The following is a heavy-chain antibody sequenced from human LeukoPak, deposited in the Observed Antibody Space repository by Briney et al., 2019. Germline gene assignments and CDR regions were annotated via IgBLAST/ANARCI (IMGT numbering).Heavy chain of an antibody. J-gene: IGHJ4*02. CDR3: ARDLYDSSGYPTSYYFDY. CDR1: GGAISSYY. V-gene: IGHV4-4*07. Sequence: SETLSLTCTVSGGAISSYYWSWIRQPAGKGLEWIGRIYTSGSTNYNPSLKSRVTMSVDTSKNQFSLKLSSVTAADTAVYYCARDLYDSSGYPTSYYFDYWGQGTLVTVSS. CDR2: IYTSGST. D-gene: IGHD3-22*01.